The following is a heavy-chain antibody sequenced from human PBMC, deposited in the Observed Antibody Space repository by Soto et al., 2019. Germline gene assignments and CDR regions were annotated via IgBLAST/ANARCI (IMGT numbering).Heavy chain of an antibody. CDR1: GYTFTGYY. V-gene: IGHV1-2*02. CDR3: ARGDYSSGWYGLFDY. D-gene: IGHD6-19*01. Sequence: ASVKVSCKASGYTFTGYYMHWVRQAPGQGLEWMGWINPNSGGTNYAQKFQGRVTMTRDTSISTAYMELSRLRSDDTAVYYCARGDYSSGWYGLFDYWGQGNLVTVSS. CDR2: INPNSGGT. J-gene: IGHJ4*02.